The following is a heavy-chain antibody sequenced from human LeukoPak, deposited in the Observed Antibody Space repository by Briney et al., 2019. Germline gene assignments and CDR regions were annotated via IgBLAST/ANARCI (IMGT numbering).Heavy chain of an antibody. Sequence: GGSLRLSCAASGFTFSNAWMSWVRHAPGKGLEWVGRIKSQTDGGTTEYATPVKGRFTISRDDPKNTVSLQMNSLKPEDTGVYYCTTYPAFDSWGQGTLVTVSS. J-gene: IGHJ4*02. CDR3: TTYPAFDS. V-gene: IGHV3-15*01. CDR1: GFTFSNAW. CDR2: IKSQTDGGTT. D-gene: IGHD2-2*01.